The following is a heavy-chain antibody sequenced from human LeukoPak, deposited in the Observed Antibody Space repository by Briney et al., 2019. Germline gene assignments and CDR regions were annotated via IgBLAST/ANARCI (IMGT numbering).Heavy chain of an antibody. Sequence: ASVKVSCKASGYTLTSYAMNWVRQAAGQGLEWMGWINTNTGNPTYAQGFTGRFVFSLDTSVNTAYLQISSLKAEDTAVYYCVREAGYQLPDGRGMDVWGQGTTVTVSS. CDR1: GYTLTSYA. CDR3: VREAGYQLPDGRGMDV. D-gene: IGHD2-2*01. J-gene: IGHJ6*02. CDR2: INTNTGNP. V-gene: IGHV7-4-1*02.